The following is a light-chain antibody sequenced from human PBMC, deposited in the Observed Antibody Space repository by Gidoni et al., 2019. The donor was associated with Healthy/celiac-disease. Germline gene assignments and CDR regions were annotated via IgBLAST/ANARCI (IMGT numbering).Light chain of an antibody. CDR3: NSRDSSGNHRYV. V-gene: IGLV3-19*01. Sequence: SSELTQDPAVSVALGQTVRITCQGDSLRSYYASWYQRKPGQAPVLVIYGKNNRPSGIPDRFSGSSSGNTASLTITGAQAEDEADYYCNSRDSSGNHRYVFGTGTKVTVL. CDR1: SLRSYY. CDR2: GKN. J-gene: IGLJ1*01.